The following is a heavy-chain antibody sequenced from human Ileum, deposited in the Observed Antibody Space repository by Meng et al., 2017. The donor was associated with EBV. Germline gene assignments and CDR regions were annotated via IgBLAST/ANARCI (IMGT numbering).Heavy chain of an antibody. V-gene: IGHV1-18*01. CDR2: ISADSGNT. J-gene: IGHJ1*01. CDR3: ARPGYCSGGSCYLGHAEYFQY. Sequence: VQLGQSGAEVKKPGASVKVSCKASGYTFTSYGISWVRQAPGQGLEWMGWISADSGNTNYAQKLQGRVTMTTDTSTSTAYMELRSLRSDDTAVYYCARPGYCSGGSCYLGHAEYFQYWGQGTLVTVSS. CDR1: GYTFTSYG. D-gene: IGHD2-15*01.